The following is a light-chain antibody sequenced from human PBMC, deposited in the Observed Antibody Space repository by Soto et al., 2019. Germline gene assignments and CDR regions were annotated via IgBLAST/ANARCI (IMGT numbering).Light chain of an antibody. CDR3: QQASRFPIT. J-gene: IGKJ5*01. CDR1: QAISSW. CDR2: AAS. Sequence: IQLTQSPFSLSASIGDRVTITCRASQAISSWLAWYQQKPGKAPKLLISAASNLQSGVPARFSGSGSGTDFALSIYSLQPEDLATYYCQQASRFPITFCQGTRLEIK. V-gene: IGKV1-12*01.